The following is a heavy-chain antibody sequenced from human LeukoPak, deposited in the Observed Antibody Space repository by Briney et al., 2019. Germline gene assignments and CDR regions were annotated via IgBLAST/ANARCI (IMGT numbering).Heavy chain of an antibody. Sequence: ASVKVSCKASGYRFTDYYVHWVRQAPGQGLEWMGRVSPDSGGTNYAQKFQGRVTMTTDTTISTAYMELSRLISEDTAVYYCASKPRGESRPFDYWGQGALVTVSS. CDR3: ASKPRGESRPFDY. CDR1: GYRFTDYY. V-gene: IGHV1-2*02. CDR2: VSPDSGGT. J-gene: IGHJ4*02. D-gene: IGHD3-16*01.